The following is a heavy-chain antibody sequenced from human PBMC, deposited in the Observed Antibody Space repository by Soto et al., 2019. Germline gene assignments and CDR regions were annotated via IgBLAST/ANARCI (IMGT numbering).Heavy chain of an antibody. J-gene: IGHJ4*02. CDR1: GFPFSIYS. Sequence: EVQLVESGGGLVQPGGSLRLSCAASGFPFSIYSMNWVRQAPGKGLEWFSYITSDTNTIKYADSVKGRFTISRGNAKNSLYLQMNSLRDEDTAVYFCARSVEGHFDYWGQGTVVTVSS. CDR2: ITSDTNTI. D-gene: IGHD6-19*01. CDR3: ARSVEGHFDY. V-gene: IGHV3-48*02.